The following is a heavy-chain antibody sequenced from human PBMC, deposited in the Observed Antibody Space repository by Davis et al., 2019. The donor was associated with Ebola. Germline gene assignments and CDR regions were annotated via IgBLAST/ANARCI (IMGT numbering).Heavy chain of an antibody. Sequence: MPSETLSLTCTVSGGSISSGDYYWGWIRQPPGKGLEWIGSIYYSGSTYYNPSLKSRVTISVDTSKNQFSLKLSSVTAADTAVYYCARDIYYYDMDVWGQGTTVTVSS. CDR3: ARDIYYYDMDV. CDR1: GGSISSGDYY. J-gene: IGHJ6*02. CDR2: IYYSGST. V-gene: IGHV4-39*02.